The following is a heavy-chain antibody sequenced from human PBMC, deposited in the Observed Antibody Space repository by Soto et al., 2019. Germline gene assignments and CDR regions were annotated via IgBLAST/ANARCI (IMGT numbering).Heavy chain of an antibody. CDR3: AKDENQAKGGYAGGMDV. J-gene: IGHJ6*02. CDR1: GFTFSSYG. D-gene: IGHD5-12*01. CDR2: ISYDGSNK. Sequence: PGGSLRLSCAASGFTFSSYGMHWVRQAPGKGLEWVAVISYDGSNKYYADSVKGRFTISRDNSKNTLYLQMNSLRAEDTAVYYCAKDENQAKGGYAGGMDVWGQGTTVTVSS. V-gene: IGHV3-30*18.